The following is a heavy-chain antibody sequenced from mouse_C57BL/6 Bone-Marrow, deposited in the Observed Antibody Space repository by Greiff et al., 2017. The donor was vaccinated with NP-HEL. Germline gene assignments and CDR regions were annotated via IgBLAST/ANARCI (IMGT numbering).Heavy chain of an antibody. D-gene: IGHD2-1*01. Sequence: EVKGVESGGDLVKPGGSLKLSCAASGFTFSSYGMSWVRQTPDKRLEWVATISSGGSYTYYPDSVKGRFTISRDNAKNTLYLQMSSLKSEDTAMYYCARRIYYGNSYAMDYWGQGTSVTVSS. CDR3: ARRIYYGNSYAMDY. J-gene: IGHJ4*01. CDR2: ISSGGSYT. V-gene: IGHV5-6*01. CDR1: GFTFSSYG.